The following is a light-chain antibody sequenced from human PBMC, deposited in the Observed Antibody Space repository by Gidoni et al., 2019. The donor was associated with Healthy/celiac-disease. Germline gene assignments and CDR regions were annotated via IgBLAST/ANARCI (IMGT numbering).Light chain of an antibody. J-gene: IGKJ1*01. CDR2: GAS. CDR1: QSVSSSY. Sequence: EIVLPQSPGTLSLSPRARATLSCRASQSVSSSYLAWYHQKPGQAPRLLIYGASSRATGIPDRFSGSGSGTDFTLTISRLEPEDFAVYYCQQYGSSPGTFGQGTKVEIK. CDR3: QQYGSSPGT. V-gene: IGKV3-20*01.